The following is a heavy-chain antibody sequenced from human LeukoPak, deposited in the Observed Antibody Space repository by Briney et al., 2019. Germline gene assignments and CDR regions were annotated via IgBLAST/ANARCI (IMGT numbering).Heavy chain of an antibody. CDR2: INPNSGGT. J-gene: IGHJ5*02. D-gene: IGHD1-7*01. Sequence: ASVKVSCKASGYTFTGYYMHWVRQAPGQGLEWMGWINPNSGGTNYAQKFQGWVTMTRDTSISTAYMELSRLRSEDKAVYYCGRGCAYNWKYARYSWFDPWGQGTLVTVSS. V-gene: IGHV1-2*04. CDR1: GYTFTGYY. CDR3: GRGCAYNWKYARYSWFDP.